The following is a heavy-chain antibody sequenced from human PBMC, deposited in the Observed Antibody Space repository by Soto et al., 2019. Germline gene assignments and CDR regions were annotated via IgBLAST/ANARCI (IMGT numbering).Heavy chain of an antibody. V-gene: IGHV3-43*01. CDR2: IHGDGSTT. J-gene: IGHJ4*02. Sequence: GGSLRLSCAVSGFTFNDHFMHWVRQAPGKGLEWVSLIHGDGSTTYYADSVKGRFTISRDNSKNSLYLQMNSLRTEDTAFYYCAKDATGSIDYWGQGTLVTVSS. CDR1: GFTFNDHF. D-gene: IGHD1-26*01. CDR3: AKDATGSIDY.